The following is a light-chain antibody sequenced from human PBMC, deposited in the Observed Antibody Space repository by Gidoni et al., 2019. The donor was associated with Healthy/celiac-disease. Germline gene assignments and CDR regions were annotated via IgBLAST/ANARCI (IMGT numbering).Light chain of an antibody. CDR3: QQRSNWPQYT. Sequence: EILLTQSPATLSLSPGERATLSCRASQRVSSYLAWYQQKPGQAPRLLIYDASNRATGIPARFSGSGSGTDFTLTISSLEPEDFAVYYCQQRSNWPQYTFGQGTKLEIK. CDR1: QRVSSY. J-gene: IGKJ2*01. CDR2: DAS. V-gene: IGKV3-11*01.